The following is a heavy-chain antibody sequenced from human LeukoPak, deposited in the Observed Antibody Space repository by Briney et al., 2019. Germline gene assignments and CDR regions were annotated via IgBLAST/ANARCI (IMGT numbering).Heavy chain of an antibody. CDR2: INPNSAGT. CDR1: GGTFSSYA. Sequence: GASVKVSCKASGGTFSSYAISWVRQAPGQGLEWMGWINPNSAGTNYAQKFQGRVTMTRDTSITTAYMELSSLRSDDTAVYYCARETIAATSFLFNWGQGTLVTVSS. CDR3: ARETIAATSFLFN. D-gene: IGHD6-13*01. J-gene: IGHJ4*02. V-gene: IGHV1-2*02.